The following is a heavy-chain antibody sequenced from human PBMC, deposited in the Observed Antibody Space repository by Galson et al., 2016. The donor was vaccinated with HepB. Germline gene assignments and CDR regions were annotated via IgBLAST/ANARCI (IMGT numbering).Heavy chain of an antibody. CDR3: ACNRRGVFLLDC. Sequence: SLRLSCAVSGVTFSSLSMNWVRQAPGKGLEWVSYLPSENNIKHYADSVRGRFTISRDNAKNSLYLQMNSLRAEDTAVYYCACNRRGVFLLDCWGQGALVTVSS. CDR1: GVTFSSLS. V-gene: IGHV3-48*01. J-gene: IGHJ4*02. CDR2: LPSENNIK. D-gene: IGHD3-10*01.